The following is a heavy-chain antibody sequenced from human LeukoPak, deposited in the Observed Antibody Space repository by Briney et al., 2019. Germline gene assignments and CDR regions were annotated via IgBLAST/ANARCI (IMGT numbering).Heavy chain of an antibody. Sequence: GASVKVSCKASGYTFTSYYMHWVRQAPGQGLEWMGIINPSGGSTSYAQKFQGRVTMTRDTSTSTVYMELSSLRSEDTAVYYCARRGLGSSSWYGWFDPWGQGTLVTVSS. J-gene: IGHJ5*02. V-gene: IGHV1-46*01. CDR1: GYTFTSYY. CDR2: INPSGGST. D-gene: IGHD6-13*01. CDR3: ARRGLGSSSWYGWFDP.